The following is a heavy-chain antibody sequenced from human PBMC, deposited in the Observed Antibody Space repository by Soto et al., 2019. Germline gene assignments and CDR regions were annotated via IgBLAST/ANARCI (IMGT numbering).Heavy chain of an antibody. J-gene: IGHJ4*02. CDR1: GGSISSTNW. Sequence: QVQLQESGPGLVKPSGTLSLTCAVSGGSISSTNWWTWVRQSPGRGLEWIGEIYHSGTTNYSPSRKSRVNIAVDMSTNQLSLTLISVTAADTAVYYCAFPATADFDYWGKGILVTVSS. V-gene: IGHV4-4*02. CDR3: AFPATADFDY. D-gene: IGHD6-13*01. CDR2: IYHSGTT.